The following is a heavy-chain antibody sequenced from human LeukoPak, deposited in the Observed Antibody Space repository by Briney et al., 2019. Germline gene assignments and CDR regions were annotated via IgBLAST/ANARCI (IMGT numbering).Heavy chain of an antibody. D-gene: IGHD3-22*01. V-gene: IGHV5-51*01. J-gene: IGHJ4*02. Sequence: GESLKISCKASGYSFSNYNIAWVRQMPGKGLEWMGIIYPGDSETTYSPSFQGQVTISADKSLTTIYLQWSSLKASDTAMYYCARRDEGYYYDSGGFYYWGQGTLVTVSS. CDR1: GYSFSNYN. CDR3: ARRDEGYYYDSGGFYY. CDR2: IYPGDSET.